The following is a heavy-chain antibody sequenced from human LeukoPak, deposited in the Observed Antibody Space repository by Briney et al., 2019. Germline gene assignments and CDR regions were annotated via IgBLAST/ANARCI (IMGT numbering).Heavy chain of an antibody. J-gene: IGHJ4*02. CDR2: IYYSGST. Sequence: SETLSLTCTVSGGSISSSSYYWGWIRQPPGKELEWIGSIYYSGSTYYNPSLNSRATISVDTSKNQFSLKLSSVTAADTAVYYCARPYSGSYHYFDYWGQGTLVTVSS. D-gene: IGHD1-26*01. CDR1: GGSISSSSYY. V-gene: IGHV4-39*01. CDR3: ARPYSGSYHYFDY.